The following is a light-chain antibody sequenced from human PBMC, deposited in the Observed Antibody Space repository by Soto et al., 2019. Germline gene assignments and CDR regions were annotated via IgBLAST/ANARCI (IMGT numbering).Light chain of an antibody. CDR3: QQRSNWPRLT. J-gene: IGKJ4*01. Sequence: DIQLTQSPSFLSAFVGDRVTITCRASQAIRSSLAWYQQKPGEAPKLLIYAASTLQSGVPPRFSGSGSGTEFTLTISSLQPEDFASYYCQQRSNWPRLTFGGGTKVDIK. CDR2: AAS. CDR1: QAIRSS. V-gene: IGKV1-9*01.